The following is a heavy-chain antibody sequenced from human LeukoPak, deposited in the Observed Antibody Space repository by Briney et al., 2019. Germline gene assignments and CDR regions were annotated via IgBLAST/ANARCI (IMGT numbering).Heavy chain of an antibody. CDR2: IYHGGSI. V-gene: IGHV4-34*01. CDR1: GGSFSGFY. CDR3: ARAYGPKIS. Sequence: KPSETLSLTCAVYGGSFSGFYWNWVRQPPGMGLEWIGEIYHGGSINYNPSLKSRVTMSIDTSKNQFSLKLTSVTAADTAVYYCARAYGPKISWGQGTLVTVSS. D-gene: IGHD3-10*01. J-gene: IGHJ5*02.